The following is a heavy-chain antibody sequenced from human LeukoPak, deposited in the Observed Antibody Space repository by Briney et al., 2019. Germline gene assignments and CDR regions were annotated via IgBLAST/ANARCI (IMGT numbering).Heavy chain of an antibody. V-gene: IGHV4-59*01. CDR1: GASISSYY. D-gene: IGHD1-7*01. J-gene: IGHJ4*02. CDR3: AKKGWNYFFDH. Sequence: SETLSLTCTVSGASISSYYWSWIRQPPGKGLEWIGYIYYSGSTNYNPSLKSRVTISVDTSKNQFSLNLSSVTAADTAVYYCAKKGWNYFFDHWGQGTLVTVSS. CDR2: IYYSGST.